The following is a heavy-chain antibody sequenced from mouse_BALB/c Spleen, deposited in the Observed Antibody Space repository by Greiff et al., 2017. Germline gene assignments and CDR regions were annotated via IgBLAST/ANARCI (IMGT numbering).Heavy chain of an antibody. V-gene: IGHV5-17*02. CDR3: ARSLKLGRYAMDY. D-gene: IGHD4-1*01. CDR1: GFTFSSFG. Sequence: EVQLVESGGGLVQPGGSRKLSCAASGFTFSSFGMHWVRQAPEKGLEWVAYISSGSSTIYYADTVKGRFTISRDNPKNTLFLQMTSLRSEDTAMYYCARSLKLGRYAMDYWGQGTSVTVSS. J-gene: IGHJ4*01. CDR2: ISSGSSTI.